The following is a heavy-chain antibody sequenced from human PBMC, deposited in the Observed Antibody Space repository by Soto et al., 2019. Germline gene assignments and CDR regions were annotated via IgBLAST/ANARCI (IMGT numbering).Heavy chain of an antibody. J-gene: IGHJ5*02. D-gene: IGHD2-15*01. CDR1: GLTFNRYW. Sequence: GGSLRLSCAASGLTFNRYWMHWVRHAPGKGLVWVSHINTDGSNTNYADSVKGRFTISRDNAKSTLFLQMNSLRDEDAAVYYCAREFCSGGNCYTYYFDPWGQGIPVTVSS. V-gene: IGHV3-74*01. CDR2: INTDGSNT. CDR3: AREFCSGGNCYTYYFDP.